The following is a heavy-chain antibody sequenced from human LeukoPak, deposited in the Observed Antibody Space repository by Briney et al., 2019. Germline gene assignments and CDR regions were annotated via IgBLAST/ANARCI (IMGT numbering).Heavy chain of an antibody. J-gene: IGHJ4*02. V-gene: IGHV3-21*04. Sequence: GGSLRLSCAASGFTFSSYSMNWVRQAPGKGLEWVSSISSSSSYVYYADSVKGRFTISRDNSKSTLYLQMNNLRAEDTAIYYCAKAANYDILTGYYLDYWGQGTLVTVSS. CDR1: GFTFSSYS. D-gene: IGHD3-9*01. CDR3: AKAANYDILTGYYLDY. CDR2: ISSSSSYV.